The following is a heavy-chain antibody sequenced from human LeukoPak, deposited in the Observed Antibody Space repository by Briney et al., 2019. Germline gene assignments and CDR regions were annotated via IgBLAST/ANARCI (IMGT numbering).Heavy chain of an antibody. CDR2: IKTKTDNETP. Sequence: GGSLRLSCAASGFTFKNTWMSRVRQAPGKGLEWVGQIKTKTDNETPEYAAPVRGRFTISRDDSKNTLSLQMNGLKTEDTGVYYCTTSTTPDYWGQGTLVTVSS. CDR1: GFTFKNTW. V-gene: IGHV3-15*01. CDR3: TTSTTPDY. D-gene: IGHD4-17*01. J-gene: IGHJ4*02.